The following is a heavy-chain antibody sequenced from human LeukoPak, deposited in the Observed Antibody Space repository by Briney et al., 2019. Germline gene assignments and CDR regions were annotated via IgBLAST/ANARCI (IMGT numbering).Heavy chain of an antibody. Sequence: SETLSLTCTVSGGSINSTNYYWGWIRQPPGKGLEWIANIYYSGSIYNNPSLKSRVTISVDTSKNQFSLKLSSVTAADTAVYYCARLRGYTSSRAHNYYYYYMDVWGKGTTVTVSS. J-gene: IGHJ6*03. CDR2: IYYSGSI. CDR3: ARLRGYTSSRAHNYYYYYMDV. V-gene: IGHV4-39*01. D-gene: IGHD6-13*01. CDR1: GGSINSTNYY.